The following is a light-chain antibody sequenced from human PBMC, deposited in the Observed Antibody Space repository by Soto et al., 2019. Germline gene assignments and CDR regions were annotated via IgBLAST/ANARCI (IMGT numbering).Light chain of an antibody. Sequence: IQMTQSPSTLSASVGDRVAITCRASQSISTWLAWYQQKPGKVPKLLIHKASSLESGVPSRFSGSGSGTEFTLTISSLQPDDSATYFCQQYNSFRSFGQGTKVDIK. V-gene: IGKV1-5*03. J-gene: IGKJ1*01. CDR1: QSISTW. CDR2: KAS. CDR3: QQYNSFRS.